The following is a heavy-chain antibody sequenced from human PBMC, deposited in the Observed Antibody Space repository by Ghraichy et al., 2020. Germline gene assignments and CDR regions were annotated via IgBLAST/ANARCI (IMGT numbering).Heavy chain of an antibody. CDR2: ITNTGGHT. CDR3: AKGRAPCSPNKCYSRTQFDY. D-gene: IGHD2-2*02. V-gene: IGHV3-23*01. CDR1: GFTFSRYA. Sequence: GESLNISCAASGFTFSRYAMNWVRQAPGKGLEWVSAITNTGGHTYYADSVKGRFTISRDNSQNTLYLQLSSLRAEDTAVYFCAKGRAPCSPNKCYSRTQFDYWGQGTLVTVSS. J-gene: IGHJ4*02.